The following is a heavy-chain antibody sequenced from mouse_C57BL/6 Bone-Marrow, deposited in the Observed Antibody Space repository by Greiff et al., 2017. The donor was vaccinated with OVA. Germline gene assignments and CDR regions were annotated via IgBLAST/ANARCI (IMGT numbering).Heavy chain of an antibody. V-gene: IGHV5-4*01. J-gene: IGHJ4*01. CDR3: ARDEYYYGSSYAMDY. CDR1: GFTFSSYA. CDR2: ISDGGSYT. Sequence: EVQLMESGGGLVKPGGSLKLSCAASGFTFSSYAMSWVRQTPEKRLEWVATISDGGSYTYYPDNVKGRFTISRDNAKNNLYLQMSHLKSEDTAMYYCARDEYYYGSSYAMDYWGQGTSVTVSS. D-gene: IGHD1-1*01.